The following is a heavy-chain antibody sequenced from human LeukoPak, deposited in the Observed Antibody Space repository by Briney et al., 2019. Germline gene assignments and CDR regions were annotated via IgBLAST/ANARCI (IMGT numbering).Heavy chain of an antibody. D-gene: IGHD1-26*01. CDR3: ARQRGSPSGWFGP. CDR2: IIPILGIA. J-gene: IGHJ5*02. Sequence: ASVKVSCKASGGTFSSYAISWVRQAPGQGLEWMGRIIPILGIANYAQKFQGRVTITADKSTSTAYMELSSLRSEDTAVYYCARQRGSPSGWFGPWGQGTLVTVSS. CDR1: GGTFSSYA. V-gene: IGHV1-69*04.